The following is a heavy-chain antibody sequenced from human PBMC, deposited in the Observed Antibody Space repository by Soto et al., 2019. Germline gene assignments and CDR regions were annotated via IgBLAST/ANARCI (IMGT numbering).Heavy chain of an antibody. CDR2: IIPIFGTA. CDR3: AREIDDSSGYPAFDI. Sequence: SVKVSFKASGGTFSSYAISWVRQAPGQGLEWMGGIIPIFGTANYAQKFQGRVTITADKSTSTAYMELSSLRSEDTAVYYCAREIDDSSGYPAFDIWGQGTMVTVSS. CDR1: GGTFSSYA. D-gene: IGHD3-22*01. J-gene: IGHJ3*02. V-gene: IGHV1-69*06.